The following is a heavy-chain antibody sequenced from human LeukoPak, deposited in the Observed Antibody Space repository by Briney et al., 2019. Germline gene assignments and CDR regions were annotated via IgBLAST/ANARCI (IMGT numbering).Heavy chain of an antibody. Sequence: GGSLRLSCAASGFTLSSYAMSWVRQAPGKGLEWVSAISDSGNTYHADSVKGRFTISRDSSKNTLFLQMNRLRPEDAAVYYCXXXXXTTCRGAYCYPFDYWGQGTLVTVSS. D-gene: IGHD2-21*01. J-gene: IGHJ4*02. CDR2: ISDSGNT. V-gene: IGHV3-23*01. CDR1: GFTLSSYA. CDR3: XXXXXTTCRGAYCYPFDY.